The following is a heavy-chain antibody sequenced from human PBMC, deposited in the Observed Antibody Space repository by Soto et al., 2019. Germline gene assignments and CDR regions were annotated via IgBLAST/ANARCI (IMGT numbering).Heavy chain of an antibody. CDR1: GGSISSGGYS. CDR2: IDHSGLT. J-gene: IGHJ6*02. D-gene: IGHD2-2*01. CDR3: ARRSCNSPSCYYYGLDV. V-gene: IGHV4-30-2*01. Sequence: PSETLSLTCAVSGGSISSGGYSGSWIRQPPGKGLEWIGFIDHSGLTYYNPSLQSRVTLSIDTSENQFSLKLTSVTAADTAVYYCARRSCNSPSCYYYGLDVWGQGTTVTVSS.